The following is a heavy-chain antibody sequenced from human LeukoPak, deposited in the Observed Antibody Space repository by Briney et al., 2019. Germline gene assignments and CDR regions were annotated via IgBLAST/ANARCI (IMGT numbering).Heavy chain of an antibody. V-gene: IGHV4-34*01. CDR1: GGSFSGYY. CDR2: INHSGST. Sequence: SETLSLTCAVYGGSFSGYYWSWIRQPPGKGLEWIGEINHSGSTNYNPSLKSRVTISVDTSKNQFSLKLSSVTAADTAVYYCARGSTMIVVVPFDYWGQGTLVTVSS. CDR3: ARGSTMIVVVPFDY. J-gene: IGHJ4*02. D-gene: IGHD3-22*01.